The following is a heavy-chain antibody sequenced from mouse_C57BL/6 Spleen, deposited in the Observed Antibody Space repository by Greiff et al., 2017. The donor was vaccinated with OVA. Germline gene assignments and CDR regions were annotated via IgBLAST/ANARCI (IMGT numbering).Heavy chain of an antibody. CDR1: GYAFSSSW. Sequence: VKLLESGPELVKPGASVKISCKASGYAFSSSWMNWVKQRPGKGLEWIGRIYPGDGDTNYNGKFKGKATLTADKSSSTAYMQLSSLTSEDSAVYFCASSYPYFDYWGQGTTLTVSS. J-gene: IGHJ2*01. CDR3: ASSYPYFDY. D-gene: IGHD2-10*01. V-gene: IGHV1-82*01. CDR2: IYPGDGDT.